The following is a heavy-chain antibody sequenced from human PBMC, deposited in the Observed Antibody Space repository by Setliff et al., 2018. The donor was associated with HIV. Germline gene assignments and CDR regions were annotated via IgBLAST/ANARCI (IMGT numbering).Heavy chain of an antibody. V-gene: IGHV4-61*02. J-gene: IGHJ4*01. D-gene: IGHD3-10*01. Sequence: PSETLSLPCTVSGVSINTGSFYWNWIRQPAGKGLEWIGRIYTSGSTSYTPSLKSRVSISVDTSKNQFSLKLNSVTATDTAMYYCARVAFYGPGSHDYFDHWGHGILVTVSS. CDR2: IYTSGST. CDR1: GVSINTGSFY. CDR3: ARVAFYGPGSHDYFDH.